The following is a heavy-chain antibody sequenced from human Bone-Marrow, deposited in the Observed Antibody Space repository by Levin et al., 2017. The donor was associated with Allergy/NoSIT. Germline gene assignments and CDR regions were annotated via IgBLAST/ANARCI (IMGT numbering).Heavy chain of an antibody. CDR1: GYTFTSYY. V-gene: IGHV1-46*01. CDR3: ARDQTENAFDS. CDR2: INPSGGST. D-gene: IGHD1-14*01. J-gene: IGHJ3*02. Sequence: GESLKISCKASGYTFTSYYMHWVRQAPGQGLEWMGIINPSGGSTSYAQKFQGRVTMTRDTSTSTVYMELSSLRSEDTAVYYCARDQTENAFDSWGQGTMVTVSS.